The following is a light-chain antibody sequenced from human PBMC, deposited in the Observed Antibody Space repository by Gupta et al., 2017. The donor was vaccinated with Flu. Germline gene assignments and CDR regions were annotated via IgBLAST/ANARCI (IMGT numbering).Light chain of an antibody. Sequence: SYELTQPSSVSVSPGQTARITCSGDVLPKKYARWFQQKPGQAPVLVIYKDTERPSGIPERFSGSSSVTTVTLTISGTQVEDEADYYCYSAADNNLVFGGGTKLTVL. CDR1: VLPKKY. V-gene: IGLV3-27*01. J-gene: IGLJ2*01. CDR2: KDT. CDR3: YSAADNNLV.